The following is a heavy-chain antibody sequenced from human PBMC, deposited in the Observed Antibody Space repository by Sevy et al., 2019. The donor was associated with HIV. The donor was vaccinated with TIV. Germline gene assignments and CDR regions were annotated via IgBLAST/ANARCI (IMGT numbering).Heavy chain of an antibody. CDR1: GYTFTSYA. J-gene: IGHJ4*02. CDR3: ARGPDGSGSYWSNY. D-gene: IGHD3-10*01. CDR2: INTNTGNQ. V-gene: IGHV7-4-1*02. Sequence: ASVKVSCKASGYTFTSYAMNWVRQAPGQGLEWVGWINTNTGNQTYAQGFTGRFVFSLDTSVSTAYLQISSLKAEDTAVYYCARGPDGSGSYWSNYWGQGTLVTVSS.